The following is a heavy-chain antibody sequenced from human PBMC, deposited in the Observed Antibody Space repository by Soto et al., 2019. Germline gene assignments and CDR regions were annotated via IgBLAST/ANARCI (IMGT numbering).Heavy chain of an antibody. V-gene: IGHV4-34*01. D-gene: IGHD6-13*01. CDR3: ARGRSSSWHFDY. CDR2: INHSGST. J-gene: IGHJ4*02. Sequence: QVQLQQWGAGLLKPSETLSLTCAVYGGSFSGYYWSWIRQPPGKGLEWIGEINHSGSTNYNPSLKSRVTISVDTSKNQFSLKLSSVTAADTAVYYCARGRSSSWHFDYWGQGTLVTVSS. CDR1: GGSFSGYY.